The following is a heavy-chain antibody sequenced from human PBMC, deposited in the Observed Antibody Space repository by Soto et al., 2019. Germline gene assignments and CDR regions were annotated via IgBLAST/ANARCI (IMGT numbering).Heavy chain of an antibody. V-gene: IGHV3-30*18. CDR2: ISYDGSNK. D-gene: IGHD3-22*01. J-gene: IGHJ4*02. CDR3: AKDLFYYDSSGYYYDHYFDY. Sequence: GGSQRLSCGASGFTFSSYGMHWVRQAPGKGLEWVAVISYDGSNKYYADSVKGRFTISRDNSKNTLYLQMNSLRAEDTAVYYCAKDLFYYDSSGYYYDHYFDYWGQGTLVTVSS. CDR1: GFTFSSYG.